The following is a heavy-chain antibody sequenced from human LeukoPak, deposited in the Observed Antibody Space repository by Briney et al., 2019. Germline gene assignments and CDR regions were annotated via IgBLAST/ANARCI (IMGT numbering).Heavy chain of an antibody. V-gene: IGHV3-64*01. D-gene: IGHD6-19*01. CDR2: ISSNGGST. Sequence: PGGSLRLSCAASGFTFSSYAMHWVRQAPGKGLEYVSAISSNGGSTYYANSVKGRFTISRDNSKNTLYLQMGSLRAEDMAVYYCARDLSSSGWYVPGYWGQGTLVTVSS. J-gene: IGHJ4*02. CDR1: GFTFSSYA. CDR3: ARDLSSSGWYVPGY.